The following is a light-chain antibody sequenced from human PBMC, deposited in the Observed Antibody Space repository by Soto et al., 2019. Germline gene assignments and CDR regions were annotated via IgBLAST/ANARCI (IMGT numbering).Light chain of an antibody. CDR2: ANS. CDR3: QSYDSSLSGFYG. V-gene: IGLV1-40*01. J-gene: IGLJ1*01. CDR1: SSKIGAGYA. Sequence: QSVLTQPPSVSGAPGQRVTISCTGGSSKIGAGYAVNWYQQLPGTAHKLLIYANSDRPSRVPDRFSGSKSGTSASLAITGLQAEDEADYYCQSYDSSLSGFYGFGTGTKVTVL.